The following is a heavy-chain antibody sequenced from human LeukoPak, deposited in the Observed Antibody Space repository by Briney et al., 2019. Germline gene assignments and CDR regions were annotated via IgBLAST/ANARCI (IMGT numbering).Heavy chain of an antibody. V-gene: IGHV3-74*01. CDR2: INSDESST. J-gene: IGHJ5*02. CDR1: GFTFSSYW. CDR3: ARARGLGYGDDVRWFDP. Sequence: GGSLRLSCAASGFTFSSYWMHWVRQPPGKGLVWVSRINSDESSTNYADSVKGRFTISRDIAKNTLYLQTNSLRAEDTAVYYCARARGLGYGDDVRWFDPWGQGTLVTVSS. D-gene: IGHD4-17*01.